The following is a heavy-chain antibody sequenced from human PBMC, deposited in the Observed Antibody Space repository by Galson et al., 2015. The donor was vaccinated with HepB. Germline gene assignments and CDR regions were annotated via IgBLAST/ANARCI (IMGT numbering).Heavy chain of an antibody. CDR3: VKDLYIGGSYDGMDV. Sequence: SLRLSCAASGFTFSSYAMHWVRQAPGKGLEYVSAISSNGGSTYYADSVKGRFTISRDNSKNTLYLQMSSLRAEDTAVYYCVKDLYIGGSYDGMDVWGQGTTVTVSS. D-gene: IGHD1-26*01. CDR2: ISSNGGST. CDR1: GFTFSSYA. V-gene: IGHV3-64D*06. J-gene: IGHJ6*02.